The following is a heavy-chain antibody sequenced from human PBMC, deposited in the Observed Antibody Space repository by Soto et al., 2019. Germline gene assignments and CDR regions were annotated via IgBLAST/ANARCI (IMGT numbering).Heavy chain of an antibody. J-gene: IGHJ6*03. V-gene: IGHV4-34*01. D-gene: IGHD3-10*01. CDR3: ARGLILCFGELSRRGGYYYYMDV. CDR2: INDSGNI. Sequence: QVQLQQWGAGLLKPSETLSLTCAVYGGSFSGYQWTWIRQTPGKGLEWIGEINDSGNINYNPSLKSRFTIFLDTPKKQISVKMSSVTAADTAVYYCARGLILCFGELSRRGGYYYYMDVWGEGTTVIVSS. CDR1: GGSFSGYQ.